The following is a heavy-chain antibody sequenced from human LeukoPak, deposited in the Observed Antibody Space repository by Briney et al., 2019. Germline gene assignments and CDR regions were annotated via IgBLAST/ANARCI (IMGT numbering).Heavy chain of an antibody. CDR1: GFTFSSYW. Sequence: PGGSLRLSCADSGFTFSSYWMSWVRQAPGKGLEWVANIKQDGSEKYYVDSVKGRFTNSRDNAKKSLYLQMNSLRAEDTAVYYCARLDGYMGSVSHWGQGTLVTVSS. CDR3: ARLDGYMGSVSH. V-gene: IGHV3-7*01. D-gene: IGHD5-24*01. J-gene: IGHJ4*02. CDR2: IKQDGSEK.